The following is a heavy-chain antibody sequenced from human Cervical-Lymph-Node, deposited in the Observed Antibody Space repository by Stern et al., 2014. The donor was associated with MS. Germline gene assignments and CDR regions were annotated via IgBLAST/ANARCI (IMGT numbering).Heavy chain of an antibody. CDR1: GGTLSSQT. D-gene: IGHD1-14*01. J-gene: IGHJ4*02. CDR2: ILPILGTT. Sequence: QDQLVQSGAEVKKPGSSVKVSCKASGGTLSSQTITWVRQAPGQGLEWVGGILPILGTTHYAQKFQGRVTITADTSTTTAYMELSSLRFEDTAVYYCASSLLATGYWGQGTLVTVSS. CDR3: ASSLLATGY. V-gene: IGHV1-69*08.